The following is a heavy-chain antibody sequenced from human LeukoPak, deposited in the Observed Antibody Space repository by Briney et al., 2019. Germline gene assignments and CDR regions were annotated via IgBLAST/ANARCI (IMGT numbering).Heavy chain of an antibody. V-gene: IGHV4-30-4*01. CDR3: ARDLTGFDAYDI. CDR1: GGSISSGDYY. Sequence: SETLSLTCTVSGGSISSGDYYWSWIRQPPGKGLEWIGYIYYSGSTYYNPSLKSRVTISVDTSKNQFSLKLSSVTAADTAVYYCARDLTGFDAYDIWGQGTMVTVSS. CDR2: IYYSGST. J-gene: IGHJ3*02.